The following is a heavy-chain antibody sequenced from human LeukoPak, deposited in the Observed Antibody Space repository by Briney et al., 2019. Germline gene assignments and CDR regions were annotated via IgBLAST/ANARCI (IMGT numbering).Heavy chain of an antibody. CDR1: GFTFSIYA. CDR3: AKARGRYCSSTSCSPFDY. D-gene: IGHD2-2*01. Sequence: PGGSLRLSCAASGFTFSIYAMSWVRQAPGKGLEWVSAISGSGGSTYYADSVKGRFTISRDNSKNTLYLQMNGLRAEDTAVYYCAKARGRYCSSTSCSPFDYWGQGTLVTVSS. CDR2: ISGSGGST. V-gene: IGHV3-23*01. J-gene: IGHJ4*02.